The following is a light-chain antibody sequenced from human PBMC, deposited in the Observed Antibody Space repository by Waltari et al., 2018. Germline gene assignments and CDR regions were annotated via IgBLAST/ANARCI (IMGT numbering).Light chain of an antibody. J-gene: IGKJ1*01. V-gene: IGKV1-5*03. CDR1: QSISNW. CDR2: KAS. CDR3: QQYDNYWT. Sequence: VGDRVTITCRASQSISNWLAWYQQKPGKAPKLLIYKASNLESGVPSRFSGSGSGTEFTLTISSLQPDDFATYYCQQYDNYWTFGQWTKVEI.